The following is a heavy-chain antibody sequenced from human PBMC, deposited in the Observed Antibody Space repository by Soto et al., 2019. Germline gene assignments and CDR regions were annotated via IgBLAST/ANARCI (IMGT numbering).Heavy chain of an antibody. CDR3: ARDSRPLAGTNWAANRFDP. CDR2: ISYDGSNQ. V-gene: IGHV3-30-3*01. CDR1: GFTFSTYA. D-gene: IGHD1-1*01. Sequence: QVQLVESGGGVVQPGKSLRLSCAASGFTFSTYAMHWVRQAPGKGLQWVAVISYDGSNQFYADSVKARFTISRDNSKKTLYLQMNSLRAEDTSVYFCARDSRPLAGTNWAANRFDPWGQGTLVTVSS. J-gene: IGHJ5*02.